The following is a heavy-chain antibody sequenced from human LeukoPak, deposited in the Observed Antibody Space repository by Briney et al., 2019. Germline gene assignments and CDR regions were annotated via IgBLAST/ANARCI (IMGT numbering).Heavy chain of an antibody. Sequence: SETLSLTCTVSGGSISSYYWSWIRQPPGKGLEWIGYIYYSGSTNYNPSLMSRVTISVDTSKNQFSLKLSSVTAADTAVYYCARAYSCGHHYFDYWGQGTLVTVSS. CDR3: ARAYSCGHHYFDY. V-gene: IGHV4-59*01. CDR2: IYYSGST. D-gene: IGHD5-18*01. CDR1: GGSISSYY. J-gene: IGHJ4*02.